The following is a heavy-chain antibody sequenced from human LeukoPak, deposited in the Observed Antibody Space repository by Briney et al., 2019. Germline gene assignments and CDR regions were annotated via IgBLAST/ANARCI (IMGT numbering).Heavy chain of an antibody. J-gene: IGHJ4*02. CDR3: ARDAVQGQYSGYDFVPMSAWYFDY. D-gene: IGHD5-12*01. Sequence: GGFLRLSCAASGFTFSSYAMHWVRQAPGKGLEWVAVISYDGSNKYYADSVKGRFTISRDNSKNTLYLQMNSLRAEDTAVYYCARDAVQGQYSGYDFVPMSAWYFDYWGQGTLVTVSS. V-gene: IGHV3-30-3*01. CDR1: GFTFSSYA. CDR2: ISYDGSNK.